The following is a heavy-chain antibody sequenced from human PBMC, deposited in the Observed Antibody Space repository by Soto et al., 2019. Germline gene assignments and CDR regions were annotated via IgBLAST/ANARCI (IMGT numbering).Heavy chain of an antibody. Sequence: EVQLLESGGTLVQPGGSLRLSCAASGLIFSDYAMSWVRQAPGKGLECVACISGSGGDTFYADSVKRRFTISRDNSKNTLSLHMNSLRVDDTAVYFCEKDRVGIFGRVDWCGQGTRVTVCS. J-gene: IGHJ4*02. CDR1: GLIFSDYA. V-gene: IGHV3-23*01. D-gene: IGHD3-9*01. CDR3: EKDRVGIFGRVDW. CDR2: ISGSGGDT.